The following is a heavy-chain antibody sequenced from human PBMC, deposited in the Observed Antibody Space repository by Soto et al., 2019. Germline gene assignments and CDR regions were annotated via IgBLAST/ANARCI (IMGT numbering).Heavy chain of an antibody. J-gene: IGHJ6*02. Sequence: PSETLSLTCTVSGGSISSGGYYWSWIRQHPGKGLEWIGYIYYSGSTYYNPSLKSRVTISVDTSKNQFSLKLSSVTAADTAGYYCAREVRLQVDYYYGMDVWGQGTTVSVSS. CDR2: IYYSGST. V-gene: IGHV4-31*03. CDR3: AREVRLQVDYYYGMDV. CDR1: GGSISSGGYY. D-gene: IGHD4-4*01.